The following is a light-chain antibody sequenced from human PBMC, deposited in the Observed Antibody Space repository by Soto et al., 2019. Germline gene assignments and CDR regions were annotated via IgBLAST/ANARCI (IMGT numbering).Light chain of an antibody. V-gene: IGKV1-5*03. Sequence: DIQITQSPSTLSASVGDRVTITCRASQSISSWLTWYQQKPGTAPKLLIYKASTLQSGVPSRFSGSGSGTEFTLTISSMQPDDSAIYYCQQYRDNWTFGQGTKLEIK. J-gene: IGKJ1*01. CDR3: QQYRDNWT. CDR2: KAS. CDR1: QSISSW.